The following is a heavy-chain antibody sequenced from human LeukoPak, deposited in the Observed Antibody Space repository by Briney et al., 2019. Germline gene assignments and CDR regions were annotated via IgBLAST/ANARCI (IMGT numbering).Heavy chain of an antibody. CDR1: GGSISSGGYS. CDR2: IYHSGST. J-gene: IGHJ6*02. Sequence: PSETLSLTCAVSGGSISSGGYSWSWIRQPPGKGLEWIGYIYHSGSTYYNPSLKSRVTISVDRSKNQFSLKLSSVTAADTAVYYCARGRNSEYGMDVWGQGTTVTVSS. V-gene: IGHV4-30-2*01. CDR3: ARGRNSEYGMDV. D-gene: IGHD1-7*01.